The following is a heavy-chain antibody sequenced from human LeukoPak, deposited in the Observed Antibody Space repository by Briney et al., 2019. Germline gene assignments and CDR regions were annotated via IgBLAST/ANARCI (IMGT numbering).Heavy chain of an antibody. CDR2: ISGSGSST. V-gene: IGHV3-23*01. CDR1: GFTFSSYA. J-gene: IGHJ6*02. Sequence: GGSLRLSCAASGFTFSSYAMSWVRQAPGKGLEWVSAISGSGSSTYYADSVKGRFTISRDNSKNTLYLQMNSLRAEDTAVYYCAKDGRVTWDYYYGMDVWGQGTTVTVSS. CDR3: AKDGRVTWDYYYGMDV. D-gene: IGHD2-15*01.